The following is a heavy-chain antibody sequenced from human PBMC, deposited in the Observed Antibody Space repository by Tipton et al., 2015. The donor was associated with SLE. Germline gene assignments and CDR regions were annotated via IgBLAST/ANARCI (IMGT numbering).Heavy chain of an antibody. Sequence: TLSLTCSVSGGSISSSGFYWGWIRQPPGKGLEWIGSLFYSGSTYYNPSLKGRVTISVDTSKNQFSLKLTSVTAADAAVYYCARHTGRQLPQTWTYDYYYYMDVWGKGTTVTVSS. CDR1: GGSISSSGFY. J-gene: IGHJ6*03. CDR2: LFYSGST. D-gene: IGHD2-2*01. CDR3: ARHTGRQLPQTWTYDYYYYMDV. V-gene: IGHV4-39*01.